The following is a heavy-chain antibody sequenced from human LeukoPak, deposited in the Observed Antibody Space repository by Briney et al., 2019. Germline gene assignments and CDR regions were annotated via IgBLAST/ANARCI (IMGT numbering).Heavy chain of an antibody. D-gene: IGHD6-19*01. J-gene: IGHJ3*01. V-gene: IGHV3-11*04. CDR1: GFTFSDYS. Sequence: PGGSLRLSCSASGFTFSDYSMSWIRQAPGKGLEWVSYIGSSNTTIYYADSVKGRFTIPRDNAGNSLFLQMNSLRAEDTAVYYCASIAVAGTWAFDFWGQGTMVTVSS. CDR2: IGSSNTTI. CDR3: ASIAVAGTWAFDF.